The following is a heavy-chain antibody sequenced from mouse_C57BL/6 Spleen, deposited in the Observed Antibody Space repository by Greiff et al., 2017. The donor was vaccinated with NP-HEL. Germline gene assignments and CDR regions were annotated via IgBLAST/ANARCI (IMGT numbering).Heavy chain of an antibody. J-gene: IGHJ2*01. Sequence: EVQLQQSGPELVKPGASVKISCKASGYTFTDYYMNWVKQSHGKSLEWIGDINPNNGGTSYNQKFKGKATLTVDTSSSTAYMQLSSLTSEDSAVYYCARRLDYYGSSLYYFDYWGQGTTLTVSS. V-gene: IGHV1-26*01. D-gene: IGHD1-1*01. CDR3: ARRLDYYGSSLYYFDY. CDR2: INPNNGGT. CDR1: GYTFTDYY.